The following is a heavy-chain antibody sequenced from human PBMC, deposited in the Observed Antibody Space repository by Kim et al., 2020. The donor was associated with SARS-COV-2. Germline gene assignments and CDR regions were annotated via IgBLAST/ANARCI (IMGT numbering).Heavy chain of an antibody. J-gene: IGHJ5*02. V-gene: IGHV1-2*06. CDR2: INPNSGGT. Sequence: ASVKVSCKASGYTFTGYYMHWVRQALGQGLEWMGRINPNSGGTNYAQKFQGRVTMTRDTSISTAYMELSRLRSDDTAVYYCARVGYFDWLLIWDPWGQGTLVTVSS. D-gene: IGHD3-9*01. CDR1: GYTFTGYY. CDR3: ARVGYFDWLLIWDP.